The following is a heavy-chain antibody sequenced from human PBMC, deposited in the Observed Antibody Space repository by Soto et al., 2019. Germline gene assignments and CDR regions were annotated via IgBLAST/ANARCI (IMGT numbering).Heavy chain of an antibody. CDR1: GGTFSSYA. J-gene: IGHJ6*02. Sequence: QVQLVQSGAEVKKPGSSVKVSCKAPGGTFSSYAISWVRQAPGQXLEWMGGVIPIFGTAKYAQKFQGRVTITADESTSTGYXELRSLRSEDTAVXYCXRSQGGSSSLDIYYYYYYGMDVWGQGTTVTVSS. D-gene: IGHD2-15*01. CDR2: VIPIFGTA. V-gene: IGHV1-69*01. CDR3: XRSQGGSSSLDIYYYYYYGMDV.